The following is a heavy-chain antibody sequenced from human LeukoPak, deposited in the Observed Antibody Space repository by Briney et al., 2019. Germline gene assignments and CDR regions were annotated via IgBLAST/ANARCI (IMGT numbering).Heavy chain of an antibody. CDR1: GGSINSYY. D-gene: IGHD6-13*01. Sequence: SETLSLTCTVSGGSINSYYWSWIRQPPGKGLEWIGYIFYSGSTNYNPSLKSRVTMSVDTSKNQFSLKLSSVTAADTAVYYCARDGMAAALDYWGQGTLVTVSS. V-gene: IGHV4-59*01. J-gene: IGHJ4*02. CDR3: ARDGMAAALDY. CDR2: IFYSGST.